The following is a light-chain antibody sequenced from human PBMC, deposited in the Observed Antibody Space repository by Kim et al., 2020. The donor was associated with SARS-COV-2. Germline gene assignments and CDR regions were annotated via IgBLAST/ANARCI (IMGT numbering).Light chain of an antibody. J-gene: IGLJ2*01. CDR1: SSDLGGYNY. Sequence: QSALTQPPSASGSPGQSITISCTGTSSDLGGYNYVSWYQQHPGKAPRLIIYDVNKRPSGVPDRFSGSKSGNTASLIVSGLQAEDEADYYCSSYGGSVFGGGTKLTVL. CDR3: SSYGGSV. V-gene: IGLV2-8*01. CDR2: DVN.